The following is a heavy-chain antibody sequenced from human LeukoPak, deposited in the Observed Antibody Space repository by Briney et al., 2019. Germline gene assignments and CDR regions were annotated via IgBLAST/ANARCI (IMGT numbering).Heavy chain of an antibody. CDR1: GGSISSYY. D-gene: IGHD6-25*01. V-gene: IGHV4-59*01. Sequence: ASETLSLTCTVSGGSISSYYWSWIRQPPGKGLEWIGYIYYSGSTNYNPSLKSRVTISLDTSKNQFSLNLSSVTAADTAVYYCARKSFHTSGYDYWGQGTLVTVSS. J-gene: IGHJ4*02. CDR2: IYYSGST. CDR3: ARKSFHTSGYDY.